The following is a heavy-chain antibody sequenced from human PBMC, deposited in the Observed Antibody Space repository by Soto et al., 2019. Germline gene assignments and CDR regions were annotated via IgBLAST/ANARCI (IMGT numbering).Heavy chain of an antibody. CDR1: GFSLTTSGVG. D-gene: IGHD3-3*01. Sequence: QITLNESGPTVVRPTETLTLTCRLSGFSLTTSGVGVGWIRQSPGKAPEWLALIYWDDDKRYSASLNSRLTITKDTSKNQVVLTVSDLDPTDTATYYCAHRVLRTVFGLVTTTAIYFDFWGQGTPVAVSS. J-gene: IGHJ4*02. CDR3: AHRVLRTVFGLVTTTAIYFDF. V-gene: IGHV2-5*02. CDR2: IYWDDDK.